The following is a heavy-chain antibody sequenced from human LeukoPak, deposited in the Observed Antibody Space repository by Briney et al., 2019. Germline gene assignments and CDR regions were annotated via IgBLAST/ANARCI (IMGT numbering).Heavy chain of an antibody. V-gene: IGHV4-4*09. CDR1: AASISNYY. D-gene: IGHD3-22*01. J-gene: IGHJ4*02. Sequence: PSETLSLTCAVSAASISNYYWSWIRQAPGKGLEWIGYISTSGSTNYNPSLKSRVSISLDTSKNRFFLNLNFVTAADTAVYYCASPRSGYRYTLDYWGQGALVTVSS. CDR3: ASPRSGYRYTLDY. CDR2: ISTSGST.